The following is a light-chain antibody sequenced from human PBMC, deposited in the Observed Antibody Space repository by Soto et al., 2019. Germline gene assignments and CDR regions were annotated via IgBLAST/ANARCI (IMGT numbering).Light chain of an antibody. Sequence: DIQMTQSPSTLSASVGDRVTITCRASQSINTWLAWYQQKPGKAPGLLIFDASALESGVPSRFSGSGSGTEFTLTISSLQPDDSATFYCLHYNSYSKTFGQGTKVDIK. CDR3: LHYNSYSKT. CDR2: DAS. V-gene: IGKV1-5*01. CDR1: QSINTW. J-gene: IGKJ1*01.